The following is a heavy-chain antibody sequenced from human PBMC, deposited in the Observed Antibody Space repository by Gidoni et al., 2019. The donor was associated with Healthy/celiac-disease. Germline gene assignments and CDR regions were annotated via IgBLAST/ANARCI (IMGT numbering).Heavy chain of an antibody. CDR3: ANRAVAGTPPREV. J-gene: IGHJ4*02. V-gene: IGHV3-23*01. CDR2: ISGSGGST. Sequence: EVQLLESGGGLVQPGGSLRLSCAASGFTFSSYAMCWVRQAPGKGLGWVSAISGSGGSTYYADSVKGRFTISRDNSKNTLYLQMNSLRAEDTAVYYCANRAVAGTPPREVWGQGTLVTVSS. CDR1: GFTFSSYA. D-gene: IGHD6-19*01.